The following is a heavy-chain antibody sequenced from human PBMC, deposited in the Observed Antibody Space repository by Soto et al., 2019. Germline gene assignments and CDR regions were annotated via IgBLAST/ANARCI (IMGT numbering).Heavy chain of an antibody. CDR1: GGIFKNFD. J-gene: IGHJ4*02. Sequence: QVQLVQSGSEVKRPGSSVKVSCKTSGGIFKNFDIGWVRQSPGQGLEWMGEIIPLFNATNYAQKFRGRVTVTADESTRTAYMELTRLTYDDTAVDLGAINAERNAQKLDFWVQETLVTVPS. CDR3: AINAERNAQKLDF. V-gene: IGHV1-69*01. CDR2: IIPLFNAT. D-gene: IGHD2-2*01.